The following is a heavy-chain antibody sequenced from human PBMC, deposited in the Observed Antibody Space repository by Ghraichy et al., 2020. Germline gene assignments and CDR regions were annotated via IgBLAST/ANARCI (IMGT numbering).Heavy chain of an antibody. V-gene: IGHV4-59*01. CDR2: IYYSGST. D-gene: IGHD6-13*01. J-gene: IGHJ4*02. CDR1: GGSISSYY. Sequence: SETLSLTCTVSGGSISSYYWSWIRQPPGKGLEWIGYIYYSGSTNYNPSLKSRVTISVDTSKNQFSLKLTSVTAADTAVYYCARHNSSTWFYFDYWGQGTLVTVS. CDR3: ARHNSSTWFYFDY.